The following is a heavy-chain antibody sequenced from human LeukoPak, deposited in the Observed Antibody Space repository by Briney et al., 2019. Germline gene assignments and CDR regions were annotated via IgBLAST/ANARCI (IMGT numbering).Heavy chain of an antibody. D-gene: IGHD3/OR15-3a*01. CDR3: ARELIDFHDHTNKGFFDS. V-gene: IGHV1-2*02. Sequence: ASVKVSCKTSGYTFTGYYIHLLRQAPGQGLEWMAWIDPNSGGTNYAHKLKGRVTMTRDTSISTAYMEVSSLRSDDTAVYYCARELIDFHDHTNKGFFDSWGQGTLVTVSS. J-gene: IGHJ4*02. CDR1: GYTFTGYY. CDR2: IDPNSGGT.